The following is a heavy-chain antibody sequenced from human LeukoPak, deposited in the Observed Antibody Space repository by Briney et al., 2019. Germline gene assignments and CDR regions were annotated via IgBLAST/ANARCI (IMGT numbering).Heavy chain of an antibody. CDR3: ARGGGYNWPGY. J-gene: IGHJ4*02. Sequence: SETLSLTCTVSGGSISSYNWSWIRQPPGKGLEWIGYIYYSGSTNYNPSLKSRVTISVDTSKNQFSLKVRPVTAADTAVYYCARGGGYNWPGYWGQGTLVTVSS. CDR2: IYYSGST. D-gene: IGHD5-24*01. V-gene: IGHV4-59*01. CDR1: GGSISSYN.